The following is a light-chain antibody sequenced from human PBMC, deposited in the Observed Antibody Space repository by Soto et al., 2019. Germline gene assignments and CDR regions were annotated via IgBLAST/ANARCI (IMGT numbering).Light chain of an antibody. CDR1: QSVGTN. V-gene: IGKV3-15*01. CDR3: QQYRDWAPIT. CDR2: SAS. J-gene: IGKJ4*01. Sequence: EIVMTQSPAALSLSPGERATLSCRASQSVGTNLAWYQQKPGQAPRPLIYSASARATDVPARFSGSGSGTEITLTISSLQSEDFAVYYCQQYRDWAPITFGGGTKVEIK.